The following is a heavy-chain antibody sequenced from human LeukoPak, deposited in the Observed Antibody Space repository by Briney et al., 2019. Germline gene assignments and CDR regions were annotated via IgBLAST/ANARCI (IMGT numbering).Heavy chain of an antibody. CDR1: GFTFNSYG. CDR3: AKDDPKAYFDY. J-gene: IGHJ4*02. CDR2: IRSDGGTK. Sequence: GGSLRLSCAASGFTFNSYGMDWVRQAPGQGLEWVAFIRSDGGTKYYADSVKGRFTISRDNSKNTLYLQMNSLRAEDTAVYYCAKDDPKAYFDYWGQGNLVTVSS. V-gene: IGHV3-30*02.